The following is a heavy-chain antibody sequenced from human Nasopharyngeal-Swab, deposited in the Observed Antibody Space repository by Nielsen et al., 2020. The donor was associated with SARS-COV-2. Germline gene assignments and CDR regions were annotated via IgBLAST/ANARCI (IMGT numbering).Heavy chain of an antibody. V-gene: IGHV3-7*01. Sequence: GESLKISCAASGFTFSSYWMSWVRQAPGKGLEWVANIKQDGSEKYYVDSVKSRFTISRDNAKNSLYLQMNSLRAEDTAVYYCARVFGWELLRDGFDYWGQGTLVTVSS. CDR2: IKQDGSEK. CDR1: GFTFSSYW. CDR3: ARVFGWELLRDGFDY. D-gene: IGHD1-26*01. J-gene: IGHJ4*02.